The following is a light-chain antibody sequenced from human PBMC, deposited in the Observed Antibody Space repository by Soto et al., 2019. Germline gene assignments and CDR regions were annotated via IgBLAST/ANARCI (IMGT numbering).Light chain of an antibody. CDR1: NSNLGAGYD. CDR2: GNR. CDR3: QAYDYSLNAFV. Sequence: QPVLTQPPSVSGSPGQRVTISCTGNNSNLGAGYDVHWYQQLPGAAPKLVVFGNRNRPSGVPERFSGSKSGTSASLAITVLQAEDEAEYYCQAYDYSLNAFVLGGGTKVTVL. V-gene: IGLV1-40*01. J-gene: IGLJ3*02.